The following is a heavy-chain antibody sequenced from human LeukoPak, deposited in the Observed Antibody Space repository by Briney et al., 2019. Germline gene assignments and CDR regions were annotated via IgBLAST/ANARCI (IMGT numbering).Heavy chain of an antibody. Sequence: PGGSLRLSCAASGFTFSSYEMNWVRQTPGKGLDWVSYISGSGRTIYYADSVEGRFTISRDNAKNLLYLQMNSLRAEDTAVYYCARVAYCVGDCYSPFDYWGLGTLVTVSS. CDR1: GFTFSSYE. CDR2: ISGSGRTI. D-gene: IGHD2-21*02. J-gene: IGHJ4*02. V-gene: IGHV3-48*03. CDR3: ARVAYCVGDCYSPFDY.